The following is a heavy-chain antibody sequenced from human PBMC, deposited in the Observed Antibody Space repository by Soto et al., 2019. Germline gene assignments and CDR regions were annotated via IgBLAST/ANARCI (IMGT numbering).Heavy chain of an antibody. CDR3: ARLAPLILAGTSYYHAMDV. CDR2: IHYSGST. V-gene: IGHV4-59*08. D-gene: IGHD6-19*01. CDR1: GASISSYH. J-gene: IGHJ6*02. Sequence: SETLSLTCTVSGASISSYHWSWIRQPPGKGLEWIGYIHYSGSTNYSPSLKSRVTISLDTSENQFSLKLSFVTAADTAVYYCARLAPLILAGTSYYHAMDVWAQGTTVTVSS.